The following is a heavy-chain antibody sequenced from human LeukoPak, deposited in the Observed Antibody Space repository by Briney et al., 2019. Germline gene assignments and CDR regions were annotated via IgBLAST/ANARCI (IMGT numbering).Heavy chain of an antibody. CDR1: GFTFSTYS. V-gene: IGHV3-21*01. CDR3: ARVDHSLGKTYFDY. CDR2: ISSSNSFI. D-gene: IGHD2-21*01. Sequence: GGSLTLSCAASGFTFSTYSLNWVRQAPGKGLEWVSSISSSNSFIYYADSVKGRFTISRDNAKNSLYLQMNSLRAEDTAVYYCARVDHSLGKTYFDYWGQGTLVTVSS. J-gene: IGHJ4*02.